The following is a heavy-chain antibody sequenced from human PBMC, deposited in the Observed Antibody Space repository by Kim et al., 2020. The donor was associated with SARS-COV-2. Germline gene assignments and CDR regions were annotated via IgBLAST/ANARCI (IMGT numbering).Heavy chain of an antibody. CDR3: ASGIVVAGKGYYFDY. V-gene: IGHV1-2*06. Sequence: ASVKVSCKASGYTFTGYYMHWVRQAPGQGLEWMGRINPNRGGTNYAQKFQGRVTMTRDTSISTAYMELSRLRSDDTAVYYCASGIVVAGKGYYFDYWGQGTLVTVSS. J-gene: IGHJ4*02. CDR1: GYTFTGYY. D-gene: IGHD6-19*01. CDR2: INPNRGGT.